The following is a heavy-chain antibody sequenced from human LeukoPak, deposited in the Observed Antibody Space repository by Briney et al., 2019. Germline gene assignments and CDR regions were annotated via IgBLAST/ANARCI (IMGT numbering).Heavy chain of an antibody. Sequence: PGGSLRPSCAASGFTFSSYSMNWVRQAPGKGLEWVSSISSSSSYIYYADSVKGRFTISRDNAKNSLYLQMNSLRAEDTAVYYCARDYYDSSGYYYHDAFDIWGQGTMVTVSS. J-gene: IGHJ3*02. CDR3: ARDYYDSSGYYYHDAFDI. D-gene: IGHD3-22*01. CDR1: GFTFSSYS. CDR2: ISSSSSYI. V-gene: IGHV3-21*01.